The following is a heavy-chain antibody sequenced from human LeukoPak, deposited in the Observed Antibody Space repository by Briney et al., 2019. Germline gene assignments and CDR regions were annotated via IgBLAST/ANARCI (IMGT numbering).Heavy chain of an antibody. J-gene: IGHJ1*01. D-gene: IGHD3-9*01. CDR1: GGSISSGGYS. Sequence: PSETLSLTCAVSGGSISSGGYSWSWIRQPPGKGLEWIGYIYHSGSTYYNPSLKSRVTISVDRSKNQFSLKLSSVTAADTAVYYCARGGSDDILTGSPMGYFQHWGQGTLVTVSS. CDR2: IYHSGST. V-gene: IGHV4-30-2*01. CDR3: ARGGSDDILTGSPMGYFQH.